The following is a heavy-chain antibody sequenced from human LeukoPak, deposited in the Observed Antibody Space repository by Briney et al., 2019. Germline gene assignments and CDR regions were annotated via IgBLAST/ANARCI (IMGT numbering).Heavy chain of an antibody. J-gene: IGHJ4*02. CDR2: INHSGST. CDR3: ARGKVAGTYYFDY. Sequence: SETLSLTCAVYGGSFSGYYWSWIRQPPGKGLEWIGEINHSGSTNYNPSLKSRVTISVDTSKNQFSLKLSSVTAADPAVYYCARGKVAGTYYFDYWGQGTLVTVSS. D-gene: IGHD6-19*01. CDR1: GGSFSGYY. V-gene: IGHV4-34*01.